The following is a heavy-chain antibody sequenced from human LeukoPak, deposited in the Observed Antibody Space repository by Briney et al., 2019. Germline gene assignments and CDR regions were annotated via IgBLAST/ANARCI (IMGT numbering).Heavy chain of an antibody. V-gene: IGHV3-23*01. CDR3: AKASLYSSSPG. Sequence: GRSLRLSCAASGFTFSSYAMHWVRQAPGKGLEWVSAISGSGGSTYYADSVKGRFTISRDDSKNTLYLQMNSLRAEDTAVYYCAKASLYSSSPGWGQGTLVTVSS. D-gene: IGHD6-13*01. CDR1: GFTFSSYA. CDR2: ISGSGGST. J-gene: IGHJ4*02.